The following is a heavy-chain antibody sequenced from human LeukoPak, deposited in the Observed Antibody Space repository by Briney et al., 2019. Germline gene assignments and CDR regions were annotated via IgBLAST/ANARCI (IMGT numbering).Heavy chain of an antibody. D-gene: IGHD1-26*01. Sequence: PGGSLRLSCAASGFTFSSYGMHWVRQAPGKGLEWVAVISYDGSNKYYADSVKGRFTISRDNSKNTLYLQMNSLRAEDTAVYYCAKCNDGSYYDNLDYWGQGTLVTVSS. CDR1: GFTFSSYG. CDR2: ISYDGSNK. V-gene: IGHV3-30*18. J-gene: IGHJ4*02. CDR3: AKCNDGSYYDNLDY.